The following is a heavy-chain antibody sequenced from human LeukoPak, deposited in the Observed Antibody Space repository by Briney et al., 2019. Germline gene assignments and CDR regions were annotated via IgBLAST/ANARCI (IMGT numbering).Heavy chain of an antibody. D-gene: IGHD6-13*01. CDR3: ARDPQIAAAGFLDY. Sequence: GGSLRLSCAASGFTFSDYCMSWIRQAPGKGLEWVAVIWYDGSNKYYADSVKGRFTISRDNSKNTLYLQMNSLRAEDTAVYYCARDPQIAAAGFLDYWGQGTLVTVSS. CDR2: IWYDGSNK. V-gene: IGHV3-33*08. CDR1: GFTFSDYC. J-gene: IGHJ4*02.